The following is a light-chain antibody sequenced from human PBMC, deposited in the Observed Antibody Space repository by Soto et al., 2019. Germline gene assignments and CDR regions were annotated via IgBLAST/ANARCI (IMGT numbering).Light chain of an antibody. CDR3: QQSITAPLT. CDR2: AS. V-gene: IGKV1-39*01. CDR1: QSIKNY. J-gene: IGKJ4*01. Sequence: DIQMTQSPSSLSASVGDRVTITCRASQSIKNYLNWYQQKPGKAPKLLIYASSLQSGVPSRFSGSGSGTDFTLTIAGLQPEDSASYFCQQSITAPLTFGGGTKVEIK.